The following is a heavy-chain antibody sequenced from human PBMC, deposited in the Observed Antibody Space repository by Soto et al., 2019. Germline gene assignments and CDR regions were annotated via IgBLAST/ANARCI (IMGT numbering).Heavy chain of an antibody. CDR2: IDPRDSYT. D-gene: IGHD1-7*01. J-gene: IGHJ5*02. CDR1: GGNYTPYW. CDR3: AREKSDLELFNWLDP. V-gene: IGHV5-10-1*01. Sequence: LQISYAASGGNYTPYWFSWVHQQTEKGLEWMGAIDPRDSYTKYSPSFQGHVTISVDKSISTAYLQWNSLKASDTAIYYCAREKSDLELFNWLDPWGQGTLVTVS.